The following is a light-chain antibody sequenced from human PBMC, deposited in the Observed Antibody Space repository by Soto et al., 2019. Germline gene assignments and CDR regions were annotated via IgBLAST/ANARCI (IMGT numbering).Light chain of an antibody. Sequence: EIVLTQSPATLSLSPGERATLSCRASRSVRSYLAWYQQKPGQAPRLLIYDASNRAAGTPARFSGSGSGTDFTLTISSLEPEDFAVYYCQQRSNWPLTFGGGTKVEIK. J-gene: IGKJ4*01. V-gene: IGKV3-11*01. CDR2: DAS. CDR3: QQRSNWPLT. CDR1: RSVRSY.